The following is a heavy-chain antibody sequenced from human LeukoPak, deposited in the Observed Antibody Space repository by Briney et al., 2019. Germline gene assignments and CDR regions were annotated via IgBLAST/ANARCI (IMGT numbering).Heavy chain of an antibody. V-gene: IGHV3-48*04. CDR1: GFTFSSYG. CDR3: AELGITMIGGV. CDR2: ISSSGSTI. J-gene: IGHJ6*04. D-gene: IGHD3-10*02. Sequence: PGGSLRLSCAASGFTFSSYGMHSGRQAPGKGLEWVSYISSSGSTIYYADSVKGRFTISRDNAKNSLYLQMNSLRAEDTAVYYCAELGITMIGGVWGKGTTVNIST.